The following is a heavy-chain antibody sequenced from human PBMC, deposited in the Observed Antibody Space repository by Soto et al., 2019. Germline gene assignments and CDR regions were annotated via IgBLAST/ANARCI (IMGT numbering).Heavy chain of an antibody. D-gene: IGHD5-12*01. J-gene: IGHJ3*02. CDR1: GFTFSSYA. V-gene: IGHV3-23*01. Sequence: GGSLRLSCAASGFTFSSYAMSWVRQAPGKGLEWVSAISGSGGSTYYADSVKGRFTISRDNSKNTLYLQMNSLRAEDTAVYYCAKDQPQWILRTDDAFDIWGQGTMVTVSS. CDR2: ISGSGGST. CDR3: AKDQPQWILRTDDAFDI.